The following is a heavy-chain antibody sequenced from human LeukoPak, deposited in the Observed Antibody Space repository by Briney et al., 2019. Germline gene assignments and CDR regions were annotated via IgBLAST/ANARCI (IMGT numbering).Heavy chain of an antibody. CDR2: IYHSGST. CDR3: ARDNYVWGSYLSFDY. CDR1: GYSISSGYY. Sequence: PSETLSLTCTVSGYSISSGYYWGWIRQPPGKGLEWIGSIYHSGSTHYNPSLKSRVTISVDTSKNQFSLKLSSVTAADTAVYYCARDNYVWGSYLSFDYWGQGNLVTVSS. V-gene: IGHV4-38-2*02. J-gene: IGHJ4*02. D-gene: IGHD3-16*02.